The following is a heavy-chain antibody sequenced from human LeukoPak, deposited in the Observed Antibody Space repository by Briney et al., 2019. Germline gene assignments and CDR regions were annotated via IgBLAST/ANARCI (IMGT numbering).Heavy chain of an antibody. CDR3: ARLESHCTNGVCDAY. J-gene: IGHJ4*02. CDR2: ISAYNGNT. V-gene: IGHV1-18*01. CDR1: GYTFTSYG. D-gene: IGHD2-8*01. Sequence: ASVKVSCKASGYTFTSYGISWVRQAPGQGLEWMGWISAYNGNTNYAQKLQGRVTMTTDTSTSTAYMELRSLRSDDTAVYYCARLESHCTNGVCDAYWGQGTLVTVSS.